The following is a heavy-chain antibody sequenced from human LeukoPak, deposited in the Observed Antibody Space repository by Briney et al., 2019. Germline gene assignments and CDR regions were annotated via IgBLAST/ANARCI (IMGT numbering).Heavy chain of an antibody. CDR2: ISISSSPI. D-gene: IGHD3-3*01. CDR1: GFTFSSYS. V-gene: IGHV3-48*02. Sequence: GGSLRLSCAASGFTFSSYSMNWVRQAPGKGLEWLSYISISSSPIYYADSVQGRFTISRDNAKNSLHLQMNSLRDEDTAVYYCARIFHGDAFDIWGQGTMVTVSS. CDR3: ARIFHGDAFDI. J-gene: IGHJ3*02.